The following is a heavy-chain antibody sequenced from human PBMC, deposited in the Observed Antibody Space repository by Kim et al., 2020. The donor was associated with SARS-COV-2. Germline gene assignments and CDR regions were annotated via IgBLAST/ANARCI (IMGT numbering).Heavy chain of an antibody. V-gene: IGHV4-59*01. J-gene: IGHJ6*02. D-gene: IGHD3-10*02. Sequence: GSTNYSPSLKSRVTISVDASKNQFSLKLNSMTAADTGVYYCARVFRGMDVWGQGTTVIVSS. CDR2: GST. CDR3: ARVFRGMDV.